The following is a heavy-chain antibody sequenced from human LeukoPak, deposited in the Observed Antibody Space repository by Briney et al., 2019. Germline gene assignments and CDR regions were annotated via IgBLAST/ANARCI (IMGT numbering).Heavy chain of an antibody. J-gene: IGHJ4*02. V-gene: IGHV3-43*01. CDR3: AGGLSGTFDY. Sequence: GGSLRLSCAASGFPFDDYTMHWVRQAPGKGLEWVSLVAWDDDSTFYADSVKGRFTISRDNSKNSLYLQMNSLRTEDTALYYRAGGLSGTFDYWGRGSLVTVSS. CDR2: VAWDDDST. D-gene: IGHD3-10*01. CDR1: GFPFDDYT.